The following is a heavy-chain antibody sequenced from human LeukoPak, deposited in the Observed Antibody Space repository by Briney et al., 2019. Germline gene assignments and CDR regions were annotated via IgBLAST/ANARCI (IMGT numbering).Heavy chain of an antibody. J-gene: IGHJ4*02. D-gene: IGHD3-10*01. CDR2: IYSGGST. V-gene: IGHV3-66*01. Sequence: GGSLRLSCAASGFTVSSNYMSWVRQAPGKGLEWVSVIYSGGSTYYADSVKGRFTISRDNSKNTLYLQMNSLRAEDTAVYYCAKDPTVRGVYYFDYWGQGTLVTVSS. CDR3: AKDPTVRGVYYFDY. CDR1: GFTVSSNY.